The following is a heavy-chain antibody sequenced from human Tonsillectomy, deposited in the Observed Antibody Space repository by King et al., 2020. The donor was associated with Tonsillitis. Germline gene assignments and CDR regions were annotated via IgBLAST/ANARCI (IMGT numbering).Heavy chain of an antibody. D-gene: IGHD1-26*01. Sequence: VQLVESGGGVVQPGRSLRLSCAASGFTFSHYAMHWVRQAPGKGLEWVAIISYDGSGDDYADSVKGRFTISRENSESTLFLQMNSLRDEDTATYYCARDGGRRGGGYDGGYFQRWGQGTLVSVSA. J-gene: IGHJ1*01. CDR3: ARDGGRRGGGYDGGYFQR. CDR2: ISYDGSGD. V-gene: IGHV3-30-3*01. CDR1: GFTFSHYA.